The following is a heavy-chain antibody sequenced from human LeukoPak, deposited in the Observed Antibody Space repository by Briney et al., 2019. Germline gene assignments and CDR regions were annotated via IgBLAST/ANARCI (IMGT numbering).Heavy chain of an antibody. V-gene: IGHV1-2*02. CDR1: GYTFTGYY. CDR2: INPNSGGT. D-gene: IGHD6-13*01. J-gene: IGHJ5*02. CDR3: ARDGIAAAGTRNWFDP. Sequence: ASVKVSCKASGYTFTGYYMHCVRQAPGQGLEWMGWINPNSGGTNYAQKFQGRVTMTRDTSISTAYMELSRLRSDDTAVYYCARDGIAAAGTRNWFDPWGQGTLVTVSS.